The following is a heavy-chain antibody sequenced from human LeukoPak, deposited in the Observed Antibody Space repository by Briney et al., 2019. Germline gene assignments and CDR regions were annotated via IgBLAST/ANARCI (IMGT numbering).Heavy chain of an antibody. D-gene: IGHD2-2*01. CDR3: ARGGYCSSTSCLGACNWFDP. CDR1: GGSFSGYY. Sequence: SETLSLTCAVYGGSFSGYYWSWIRQPPGKGLEWIGEINHSGSTNYNPSLKSRVTISVDTSKNQFSLKLSSVTAADTAVYYCARGGYCSSTSCLGACNWFDPWGQGTLVTVSS. V-gene: IGHV4-34*01. J-gene: IGHJ5*02. CDR2: INHSGST.